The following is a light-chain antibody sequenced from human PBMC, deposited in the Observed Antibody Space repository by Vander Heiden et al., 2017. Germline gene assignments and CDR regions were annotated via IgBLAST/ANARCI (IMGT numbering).Light chain of an antibody. CDR2: AAS. CDR3: QQSDSTLALT. J-gene: IGKJ4*01. Sequence: DIHMTQSPSSLSASAGVRVSNTCRASQSIGIYINLYQQKPGKDAKILIYAASSLQSGVPSRFSGSRCGTDFTLTISSLQPEDFATYYCQQSDSTLALTFGGGTKVEVK. V-gene: IGKV1-39*01. CDR1: QSIGIY.